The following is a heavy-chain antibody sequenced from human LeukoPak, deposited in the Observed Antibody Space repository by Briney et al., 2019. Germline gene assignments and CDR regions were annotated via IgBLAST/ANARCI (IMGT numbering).Heavy chain of an antibody. D-gene: IGHD3-3*01. J-gene: IGHJ5*02. CDR1: GGSISSYY. Sequence: SETLSLTCTVSGGSISSYYWSWIRQPPGKGLEWIGYIYTSGSTNYNPSLKRRVTISVDTSKNQFSLKLSSVTAADTAVYYCARQSPTYYDFWSGFGFDPWGQGTLVTVSS. V-gene: IGHV4-4*09. CDR2: IYTSGST. CDR3: ARQSPTYYDFWSGFGFDP.